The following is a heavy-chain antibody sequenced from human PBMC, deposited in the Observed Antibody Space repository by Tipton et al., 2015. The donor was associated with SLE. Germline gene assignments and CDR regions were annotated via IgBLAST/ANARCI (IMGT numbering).Heavy chain of an antibody. CDR2: INHSGST. CDR1: GGSISSYY. CDR3: ARGRVEMATNGGYYFDY. D-gene: IGHD5-24*01. V-gene: IGHV4-34*01. J-gene: IGHJ4*02. Sequence: TLSLTCTVSGGSISSYYWSWIRQPAGKGLEWIGEINHSGSTNYNPSLKSRVTISVDTSKNQFSLKLSSVTAADTAVYYCARGRVEMATNGGYYFDYWGQGTLVTVSS.